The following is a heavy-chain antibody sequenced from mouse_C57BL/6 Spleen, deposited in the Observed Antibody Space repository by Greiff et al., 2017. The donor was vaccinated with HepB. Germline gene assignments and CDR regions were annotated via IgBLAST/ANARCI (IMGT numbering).Heavy chain of an antibody. CDR3: ARASYDYGGFDY. CDR2: IYPGSGST. D-gene: IGHD2-4*01. CDR1: GYTFTSYW. V-gene: IGHV1-55*01. J-gene: IGHJ2*01. Sequence: QVQLQQPGAELVKPGASVKMSCKASGYTFTSYWITWVKQRPGQGLEWIGDIYPGSGSTNYNEKFKSKATLTVDTSSSTAYMQLSSLTSEDSAVYYGARASYDYGGFDYWGQGTTLTVSS.